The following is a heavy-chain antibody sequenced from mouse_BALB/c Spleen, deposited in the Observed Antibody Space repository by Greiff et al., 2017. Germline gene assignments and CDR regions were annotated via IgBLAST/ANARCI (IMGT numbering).Heavy chain of an antibody. J-gene: IGHJ1*01. V-gene: IGHV1-5*01. D-gene: IGHD1-2*01. Sequence: VQLQQSGTVLARPGASVKMSCKASGYTFTSYWMHWVKQRPGQGLEWIGAIYPGNSDTSYNQKFKGKAKLTAVTSTSTAYMELSSLTNEDSAVYYCTRDLHYYGSYWYFDVWGAGTTDTVSS. CDR1: GYTFTSYW. CDR2: IYPGNSDT. CDR3: TRDLHYYGSYWYFDV.